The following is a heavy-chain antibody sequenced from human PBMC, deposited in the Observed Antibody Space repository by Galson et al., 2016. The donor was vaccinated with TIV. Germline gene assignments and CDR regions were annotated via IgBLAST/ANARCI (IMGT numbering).Heavy chain of an antibody. D-gene: IGHD7-27*01. CDR3: ARVNWARAFDY. CDR1: GYIFINYY. CDR2: FNPDSGVT. Sequence: SVKVSCKASGYIFINYYIHWVRQAPGQGLEWLGWFNPDSGVTQYAQKFQGRVTMTRDTSISTAYMELRRLISDDTAVYYCARVNWARAFDYWGQGTQVTVSS. V-gene: IGHV1-2*02. J-gene: IGHJ4*02.